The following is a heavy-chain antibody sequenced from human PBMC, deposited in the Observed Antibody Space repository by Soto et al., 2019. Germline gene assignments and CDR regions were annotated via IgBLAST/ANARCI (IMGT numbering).Heavy chain of an antibody. V-gene: IGHV4-39*01. D-gene: IGHD3-16*02. CDR1: GGSISSSSYY. CDR3: ARHDAVWGSYRYYFDY. CDR2: IYYSGST. Sequence: SETLSLTCTVSGGSISSSSYYWGWIRQPPGKGLEWIGSIYYSGSTYYNPSLKSRVTISVDTSKNQFSLKLSSVTAADTAVYYCARHDAVWGSYRYYFDYWGQGTLVTVSS. J-gene: IGHJ4*02.